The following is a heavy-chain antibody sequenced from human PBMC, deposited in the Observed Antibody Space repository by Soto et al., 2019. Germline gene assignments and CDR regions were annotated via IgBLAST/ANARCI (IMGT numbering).Heavy chain of an antibody. CDR2: IKQDGGET. CDR1: GFSFPNHW. D-gene: IGHD2-2*03. CDR3: ARHGFHRDALDL. V-gene: IGHV3-7*03. J-gene: IGHJ3*01. Sequence: EMQLEESGGGLVQPGGSRRLSCEASGFSFPNHWMSWVRQAPGKGLEWLANIKQDGGETYYLESVKGRFSISRDNAKDSVYLQMSGLRAEDTAVYYCARHGFHRDALDLWGQGTLVTVSS.